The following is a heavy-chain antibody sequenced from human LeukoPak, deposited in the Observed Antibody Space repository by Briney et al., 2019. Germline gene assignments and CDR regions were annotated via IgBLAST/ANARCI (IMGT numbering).Heavy chain of an antibody. V-gene: IGHV4-38-2*02. Sequence: SETLSLTCTVSGYSISSGYYWGWIRQPPGKGLEWIGSIYHSGSTYYNPSLKSRVTISVDTSKNQFSLKLSSVTAADTAVYYCARDRINYDILTGPIGAYWGQGILVTVSS. CDR1: GYSISSGYY. J-gene: IGHJ4*02. D-gene: IGHD3-9*01. CDR3: ARDRINYDILTGPIGAY. CDR2: IYHSGST.